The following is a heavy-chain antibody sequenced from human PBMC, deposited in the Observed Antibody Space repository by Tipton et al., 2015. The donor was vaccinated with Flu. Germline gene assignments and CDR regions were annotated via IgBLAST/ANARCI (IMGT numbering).Heavy chain of an antibody. CDR2: IYYRGST. V-gene: IGHV4-31*03. Sequence: TLSLTCSVSGGSFSDGGYYWTWIRHLPGKGLEWIGYIYYRGSTYYNPSLLSRVSISQDTSKSQFSLRPSSVTAADTAVYYCARDQGFGGGMTYDYFAMDVWGQGTTVTVSS. CDR1: GGSFSDGGYY. D-gene: IGHD3-10*01. J-gene: IGHJ6*02. CDR3: ARDQGFGGGMTYDYFAMDV.